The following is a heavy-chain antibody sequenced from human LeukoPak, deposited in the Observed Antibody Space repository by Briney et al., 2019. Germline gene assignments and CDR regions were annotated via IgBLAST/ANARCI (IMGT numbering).Heavy chain of an antibody. J-gene: IGHJ4*02. V-gene: IGHV3-11*04. CDR2: ISSSGSTI. Sequence: GGSLRLSCAASGFTFSDYYMSWIRQAPGKGLEWVSYISSSGSTIYYADSVKGRFTISRDNSKNTLYLQMNSLRAEDTAVYYCAKDVVYDSSGLDYWGQGTLVTVSS. CDR3: AKDVVYDSSGLDY. D-gene: IGHD3-22*01. CDR1: GFTFSDYY.